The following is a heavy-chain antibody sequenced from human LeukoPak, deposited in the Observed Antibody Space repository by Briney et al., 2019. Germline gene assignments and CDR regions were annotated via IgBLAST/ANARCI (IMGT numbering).Heavy chain of an antibody. CDR1: GYTFTSYD. CDR3: AGDREFYYDSSGYASFDF. J-gene: IGHJ4*02. CDR2: MNPNSGNT. D-gene: IGHD3-22*01. Sequence: ASVKVSCKASGYTFTSYDINWVRQATGQGLEWMGWMNPNSGNTGYAQKFQGRVTMTRNTSISTAYMELSSVRSEDTAGYFCAGDREFYYDSSGYASFDFWGQGTLVTASS. V-gene: IGHV1-8*01.